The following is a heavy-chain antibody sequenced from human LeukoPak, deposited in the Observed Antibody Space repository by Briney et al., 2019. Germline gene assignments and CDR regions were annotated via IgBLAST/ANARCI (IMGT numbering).Heavy chain of an antibody. Sequence: SETLSLTCGVSGGSISSTNWWTWVRQPPGEGLEWIGEVHLSGRTNYNPSLESRVTMSVDMSENHISLKLTFVTAADTAVYYCAREGDPYRPLDYSGQGTLVTVSS. V-gene: IGHV4-4*02. J-gene: IGHJ4*02. CDR2: VHLSGRT. CDR3: AREGDPYRPLDY. CDR1: GGSISSTNW.